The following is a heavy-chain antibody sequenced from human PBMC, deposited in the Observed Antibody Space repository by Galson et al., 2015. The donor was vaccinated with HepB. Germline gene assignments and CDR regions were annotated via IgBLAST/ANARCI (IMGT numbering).Heavy chain of an antibody. J-gene: IGHJ6*02. D-gene: IGHD2-2*01. Sequence: SVKVSCKASGYTFTNYYMHWVRQAPGQGLEWMGIINPNSGSTSYAQKFQGRVTMTRDTSTSTLYMELSSLRSGDTAVYYCAREVVPAAYYGMDVWGQGTTVTVSS. CDR2: INPNSGST. CDR1: GYTFTNYY. CDR3: AREVVPAAYYGMDV. V-gene: IGHV1-46*01.